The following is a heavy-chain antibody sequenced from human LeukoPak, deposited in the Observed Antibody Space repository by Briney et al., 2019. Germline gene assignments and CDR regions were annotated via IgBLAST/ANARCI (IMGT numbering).Heavy chain of an antibody. CDR3: ARGRKDSSGWFGSVLYYMDV. CDR2: INSDGSST. CDR1: GLTFSSYW. Sequence: GGSLRLSCAASGLTFSSYWMPWVRQAPGKGLVWVSRINSDGSSTSYADSVKGRFTISRDNAKNTLYLQMNSLRAEDTAVYYCARGRKDSSGWFGSVLYYMDVWGKGTTVTVSS. D-gene: IGHD6-19*01. V-gene: IGHV3-74*01. J-gene: IGHJ6*03.